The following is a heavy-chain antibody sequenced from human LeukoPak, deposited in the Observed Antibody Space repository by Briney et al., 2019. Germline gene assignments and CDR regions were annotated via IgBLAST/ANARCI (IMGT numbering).Heavy chain of an antibody. CDR1: GGSISSYY. V-gene: IGHV4-59*08. Sequence: SKTLSLTCIVSGGSISSYYWSWIRQPPGKGLEWLGYISYSGNTKYNPSLQSRVTLSVDTPKNQFSLKLSSVTAADTAVYYCARQTLFENWGQGTLVTVSS. CDR2: ISYSGNT. CDR3: ARQTLFEN. J-gene: IGHJ4*02. D-gene: IGHD3-10*02.